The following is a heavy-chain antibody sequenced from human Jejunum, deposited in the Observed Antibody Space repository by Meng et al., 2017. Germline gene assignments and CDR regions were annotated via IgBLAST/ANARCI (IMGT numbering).Heavy chain of an antibody. CDR1: EFSFSDSY. V-gene: IGHV3-11*04. Sequence: QVQLVESGGGLVKPGGSLRLSCAASEFSFSDSYMNWIRQAPGKGLEWISFIGSSGSHINYADSVKGRFTISRDNAKNSLYLQMNSLRLDDTAVYYCVRDNYGPDYWGQGTLFTVSS. D-gene: IGHD3-10*01. CDR2: IGSSGSHI. CDR3: VRDNYGPDY. J-gene: IGHJ4*02.